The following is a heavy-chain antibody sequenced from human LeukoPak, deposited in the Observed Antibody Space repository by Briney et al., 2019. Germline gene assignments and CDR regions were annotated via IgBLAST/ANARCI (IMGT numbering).Heavy chain of an antibody. D-gene: IGHD4-11*01. CDR3: GRDNNYKVDV. Sequence: GGSLTLSCAASGFTFSDYWMLWVRQAPGKGLVWVSNIKTDGSITNYADSVKGRFIISRDNAKNTLYLQMNSLRAEDTAVYYCGRDNNYKVDVWGKGTTVTVSS. V-gene: IGHV3-74*01. J-gene: IGHJ6*04. CDR1: GFTFSDYW. CDR2: IKTDGSIT.